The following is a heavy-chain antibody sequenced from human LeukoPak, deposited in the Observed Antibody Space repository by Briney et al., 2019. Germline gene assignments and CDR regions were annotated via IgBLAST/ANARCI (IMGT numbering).Heavy chain of an antibody. CDR2: ISDGGTIT. D-gene: IGHD3-10*01. Sequence: GGSLRLSCAASGFTFSDYGMTWVRQAPGKGLEWVSTISDGGTITYYADSVKGRFTISRDNSKNTLFLQMSSLRADDTAVYYCPKSRGSGSNMARGVNFDYWGQGTLVTVSS. CDR3: PKSRGSGSNMARGVNFDY. J-gene: IGHJ4*02. V-gene: IGHV3-23*01. CDR1: GFTFSDYG.